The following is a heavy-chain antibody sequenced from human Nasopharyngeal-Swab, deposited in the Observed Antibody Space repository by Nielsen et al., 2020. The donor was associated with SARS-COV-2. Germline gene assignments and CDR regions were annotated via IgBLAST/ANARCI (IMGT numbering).Heavy chain of an antibody. CDR2: IIPIFGTA. CDR1: GGTFSSYA. V-gene: IGHV1-69*13. Sequence: SVKVSCKASGGTFSSYAISWVRQAPGQGLEWMGGIIPIFGTANYAQKFQGRVTISADESTSTAYMELSSLRSEDTAVYYCARQSEYYYYYYGMDVWGQGTTVTVSS. CDR3: ARQSEYYYYYYGMDV. J-gene: IGHJ6*02.